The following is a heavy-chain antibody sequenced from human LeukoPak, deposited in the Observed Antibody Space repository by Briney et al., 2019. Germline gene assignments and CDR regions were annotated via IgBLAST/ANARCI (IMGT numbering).Heavy chain of an antibody. V-gene: IGHV1-2*02. D-gene: IGHD6-19*01. CDR2: INPNSGGT. CDR3: ASDRMAVAYAFDI. Sequence: ASVKVSFKASGYTFTGYYMHWVRQAPGQGLEWMGWINPNSGGTNYAQKFQGRVTMTRDTSISTAYMELSRLRSDDTAVYYCASDRMAVAYAFDIWGQGTMVTVSS. J-gene: IGHJ3*02. CDR1: GYTFTGYY.